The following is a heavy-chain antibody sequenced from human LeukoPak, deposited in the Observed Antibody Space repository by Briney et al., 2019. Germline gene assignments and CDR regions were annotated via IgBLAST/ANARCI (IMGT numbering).Heavy chain of an antibody. Sequence: SETLSLTCAVSGGGSFTDYSWNCIRQSPGKRLEWVGEVTHAAILNYNPSLKGRIAISVDTSNNQVSLKLDSMTAADTAMYYCARGRGEAAGLDHWGQGTLVTVSS. D-gene: IGHD6-13*01. CDR1: GGGSFTDYS. CDR2: VTHAAIL. V-gene: IGHV4-34*01. CDR3: ARGRGEAAGLDH. J-gene: IGHJ4*02.